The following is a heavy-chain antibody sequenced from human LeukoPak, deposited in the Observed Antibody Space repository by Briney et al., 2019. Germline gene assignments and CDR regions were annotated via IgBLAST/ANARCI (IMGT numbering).Heavy chain of an antibody. V-gene: IGHV4-38-2*02. CDR1: GYSLSSGYY. CDR3: ARSLDIVVVPAAMDWYFDL. J-gene: IGHJ2*01. CDR2: IHHSGST. Sequence: SETLSLTCTVSGYSLSSGYYWGWIRQPPGKGLEWIGSIHHSGSTYHNASLRSRVTISLDTSTNQFSLKLSSVTAADTAVYYCARSLDIVVVPAAMDWYFDLWGRGTLVTVSS. D-gene: IGHD2-2*03.